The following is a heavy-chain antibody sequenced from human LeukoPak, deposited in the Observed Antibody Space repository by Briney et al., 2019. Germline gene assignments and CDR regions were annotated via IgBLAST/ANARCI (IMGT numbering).Heavy chain of an antibody. D-gene: IGHD6-6*01. CDR2: IYYSGST. CDR1: GGSISSYY. J-gene: IGHJ5*02. V-gene: IGHV4-59*01. CDR3: ARLAFSSSSWFDP. Sequence: SETLSLTCTVSGGSISSYYWRWIRQPPGKGLEWIGYIYYSGSTNYNPSLKSRVTISVDTSKNQFSLKLSSVTAADTAVYYCARLAFSSSSWFDPWGQGTLVTVSS.